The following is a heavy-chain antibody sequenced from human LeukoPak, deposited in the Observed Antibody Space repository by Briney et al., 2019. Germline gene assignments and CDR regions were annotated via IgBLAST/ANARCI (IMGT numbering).Heavy chain of an antibody. D-gene: IGHD3-10*01. Sequence: ASVKVSCKASGYTFTGYAIHWVRQAPGQRLEWLGWINAGNGNTKYSHKFQGRVTITRDTSARTAYMELSSLRSEDTAVCYCARGGDEGYYHSDHWGQGTLVTVSS. J-gene: IGHJ4*02. V-gene: IGHV1-3*01. CDR2: INAGNGNT. CDR3: ARGGDEGYYHSDH. CDR1: GYTFTGYA.